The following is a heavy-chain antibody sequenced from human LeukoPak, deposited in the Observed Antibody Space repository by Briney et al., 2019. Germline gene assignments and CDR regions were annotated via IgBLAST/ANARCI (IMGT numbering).Heavy chain of an antibody. CDR2: ISSSSRNT. V-gene: IGHV3-21*01. Sequence: TGGSLRLSCAASGFSLTDYSMDWVRQAPWKGREWVSSISSSSRNTFSVDSVKGRFTISRDNAKNTLHLQMDSLTVEDTAVSYCAVSNGMDPWGQGTLVTVSS. J-gene: IGHJ5*02. D-gene: IGHD1-1*01. CDR3: AVSNGMDP. CDR1: GFSLTDYS.